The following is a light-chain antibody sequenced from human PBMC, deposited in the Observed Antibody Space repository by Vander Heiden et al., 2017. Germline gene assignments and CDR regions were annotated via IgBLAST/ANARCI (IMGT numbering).Light chain of an antibody. Sequence: SSVLTQPPSVSVAPGQTARITCGGDNIGSKSVHWYQQRPVQAPVLVVYEDSDRPSGIPERFSGSNSGNTATLTISRVEAGDEADYYCQVWDTTSDHFVFGTGTKVTVL. J-gene: IGLJ1*01. CDR3: QVWDTTSDHFV. CDR2: EDS. CDR1: NIGSKS. V-gene: IGLV3-21*02.